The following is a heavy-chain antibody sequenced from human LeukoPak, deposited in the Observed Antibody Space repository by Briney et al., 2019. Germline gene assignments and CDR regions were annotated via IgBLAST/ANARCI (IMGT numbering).Heavy chain of an antibody. CDR1: GFTFSSYA. V-gene: IGHV3-23*01. CDR2: ISGSGGST. J-gene: IGHJ6*02. CDR3: AKRVRELIWNYYYGMDV. Sequence: PGGSLRLSCAASGFTFSSYAMSWVRQAPGKGLEWVSAISGSGGSTYYADSVKGRFTISRDNSKNTLYLQMNSLRAEDTAVYYCAKRVRELIWNYYYGMDVWGQGTTVTVSS. D-gene: IGHD1-26*01.